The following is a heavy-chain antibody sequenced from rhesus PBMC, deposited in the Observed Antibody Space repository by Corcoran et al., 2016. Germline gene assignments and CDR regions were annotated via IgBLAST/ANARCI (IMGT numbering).Heavy chain of an antibody. CDR3: AERRGQFLEWSHYDN. CDR1: GYSISDDSY. D-gene: IGHD3-3*01. CDR2: IFGSGGGT. V-gene: IGHV4-106*01. J-gene: IGHJ4*01. Sequence: QVQLQESGPGLVKPSETLSLTCAVSGYSISDDSYWCGIRQPPGKGLEWIGYIFGSGGGTNYSPSLINRVSISIDTSKNQFSLRLSSVTAADTALYYCAERRGQFLEWSHYDNWGQGVLVTVSS.